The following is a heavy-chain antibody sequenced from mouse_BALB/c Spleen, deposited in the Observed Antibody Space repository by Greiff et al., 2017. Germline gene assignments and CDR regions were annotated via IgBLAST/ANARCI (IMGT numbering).Heavy chain of an antibody. CDR3: ARYYRYDEGFDY. D-gene: IGHD2-14*01. V-gene: IGHV3-8*02. CDR2: ISYSGST. CDR1: GDSITSGY. Sequence: EVMLVESGPSLVKPSQTLSLTCSVTGDSITSGYWNWIRKFPGNKLEYMGYISYSGSTYYNPSLKSRISITRDTSKNQYYLQLNSVTTEDTATYYCARYYRYDEGFDYWGQGTTLTVSS. J-gene: IGHJ2*01.